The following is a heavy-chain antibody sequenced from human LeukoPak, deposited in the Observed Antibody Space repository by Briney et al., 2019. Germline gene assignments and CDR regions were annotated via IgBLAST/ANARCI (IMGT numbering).Heavy chain of an antibody. J-gene: IGHJ4*02. CDR2: ISYDGSNK. V-gene: IGHV3-30*18. D-gene: IGHD3-10*01. Sequence: TGGSLRLSCAASGFTFSSYGMHWVRQAPGKGLEWVAVISYDGSNKYYADSVKGRFTISRDNSKNTLYLQMNSLRAEDTAVYYCAKDQASMARGVFDYWGQGTLVTVSS. CDR3: AKDQASMARGVFDY. CDR1: GFTFSSYG.